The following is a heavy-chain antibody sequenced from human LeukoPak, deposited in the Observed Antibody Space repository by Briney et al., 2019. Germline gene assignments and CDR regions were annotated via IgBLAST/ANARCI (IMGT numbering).Heavy chain of an antibody. J-gene: IGHJ5*02. Sequence: PSETLSLTCTVPGGSLNGYSWSWIRQPPGKGLEYIGYIYYSGSANYNPFLKSRVTMSVDTSKNQFSLKVTSVTAADTAVYYCARDHPQYSSAWYRWFDPWGQGTLVTVSS. CDR1: GGSLNGYS. V-gene: IGHV4-59*01. D-gene: IGHD6-19*01. CDR3: ARDHPQYSSAWYRWFDP. CDR2: IYYSGSA.